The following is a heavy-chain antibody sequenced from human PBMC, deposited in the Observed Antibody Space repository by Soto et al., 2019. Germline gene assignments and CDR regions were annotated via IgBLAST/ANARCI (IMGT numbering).Heavy chain of an antibody. Sequence: QVQLVESGGGVVQPGRSLRLSCAASGFTLSRYVMHWVRQAPGKGLDWVAAIWYDGSDKFYADSVKGRLTISRDNPKNMLYLQMNSLGAEDTAVYYCATEAAGTSFDYWGQGTLVTVSS. CDR1: GFTLSRYV. D-gene: IGHD1-1*01. CDR2: IWYDGSDK. CDR3: ATEAAGTSFDY. V-gene: IGHV3-33*01. J-gene: IGHJ4*02.